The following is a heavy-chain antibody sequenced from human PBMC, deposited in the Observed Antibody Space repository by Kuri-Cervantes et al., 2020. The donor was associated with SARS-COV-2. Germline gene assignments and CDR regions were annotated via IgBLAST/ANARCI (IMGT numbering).Heavy chain of an antibody. J-gene: IGHJ6*02. V-gene: IGHV1-69*13. CDR2: IIPIFGTA. CDR1: GGTFSSYA. D-gene: IGHD1-26*01. CDR3: ANLREVEYYGMDV. Sequence: SVKVSCKASGGTFSSYAISWVRQAPGQGLEWTGGIIPIFGTANYAQKFQGRVTITADESTSTAYMELSSLRSEDTAVYYCANLREVEYYGMDVWGQGTTVTVSS.